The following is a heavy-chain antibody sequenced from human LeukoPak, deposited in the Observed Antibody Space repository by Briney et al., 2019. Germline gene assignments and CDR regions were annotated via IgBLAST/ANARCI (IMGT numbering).Heavy chain of an antibody. J-gene: IGHJ4*02. CDR3: ARDDPYDSGYFDY. CDR2: ISSSSSYI. Sequence: PGGSLRLSCAASGFTFSSYSMNWVRQAPGKGLEWVSSISSSSSYIYYADSVKGRFTISRDNAKNSLYPQMNSLRAEDTAVYYCARDDPYDSGYFDYWGQGTLVTVSS. CDR1: GFTFSSYS. V-gene: IGHV3-21*01. D-gene: IGHD3-3*01.